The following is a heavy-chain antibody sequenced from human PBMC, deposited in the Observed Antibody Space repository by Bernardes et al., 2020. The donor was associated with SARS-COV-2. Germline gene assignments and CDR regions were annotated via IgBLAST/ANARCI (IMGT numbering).Heavy chain of an antibody. CDR2: IVYDGSQT. V-gene: IGHV3-30-3*01. J-gene: IGHJ3*02. CDR3: ASDSGGNCCDAFDI. Sequence: GGSLRLSCAASGFTFRSYAMHWVRQAPGKGLEWVGVIVYDGSQTYYAESVKGRVTISRDNSKSTLYLQMNSLTAEDTAVYYCASDSGGNCCDAFDIWGQGTMVTVSS. CDR1: GFTFRSYA. D-gene: IGHD2-15*01.